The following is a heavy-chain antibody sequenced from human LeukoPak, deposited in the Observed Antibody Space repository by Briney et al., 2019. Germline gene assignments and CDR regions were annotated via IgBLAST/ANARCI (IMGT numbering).Heavy chain of an antibody. D-gene: IGHD2-2*01. V-gene: IGHV1-69*13. CDR1: GGTFSSYA. Sequence: SVKVSCKASGGTFSSYAISWVRQAPGQGLEWMGGIIPIFGTANYAQKFQGRVTITADESTGTAYMELSSLRSEDTAVYYCARDNLYRFGSHRCSSTSCSRFTGDYWGQGTLVTVSS. CDR3: ARDNLYRFGSHRCSSTSCSRFTGDY. CDR2: IIPIFGTA. J-gene: IGHJ4*02.